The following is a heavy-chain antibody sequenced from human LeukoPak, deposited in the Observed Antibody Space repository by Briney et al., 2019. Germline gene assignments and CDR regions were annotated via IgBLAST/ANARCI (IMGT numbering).Heavy chain of an antibody. Sequence: SVKVSCKASGGTFSSYGFSWVRQARGQGLEWIGGIIPIFGTRKYAQKFQGRVIITRNTSISTAYMELSSLRSEDTAVYYCARVGSYGYKSVDYWGQGTLVTVSS. CDR3: ARVGSYGYKSVDY. J-gene: IGHJ4*02. D-gene: IGHD5-18*01. V-gene: IGHV1-69*05. CDR2: IIPIFGTR. CDR1: GGTFSSYG.